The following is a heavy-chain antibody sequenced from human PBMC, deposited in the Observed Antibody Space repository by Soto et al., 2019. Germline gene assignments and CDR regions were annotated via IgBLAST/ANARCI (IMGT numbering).Heavy chain of an antibody. CDR3: AKVFTPEQGNYFDY. CDR1: GFTFSSYA. J-gene: IGHJ4*02. CDR2: ISVSVGST. Sequence: PVGSLRLSCAASGFTFSSYAINWVRQAPGKGLEWVSAISVSVGSTHYADSLKGRFTISRDNDKNTVYLEMNSLRAEDTAVYYCAKVFTPEQGNYFDYWGQGTLVTVSS. D-gene: IGHD1-26*01. V-gene: IGHV3-23*01.